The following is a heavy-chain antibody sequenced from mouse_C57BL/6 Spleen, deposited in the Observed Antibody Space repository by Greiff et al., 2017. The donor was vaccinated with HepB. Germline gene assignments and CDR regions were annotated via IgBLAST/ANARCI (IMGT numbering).Heavy chain of an antibody. CDR3: AREGVYYDYDDYAMDY. CDR1: GYTFTDHT. CDR2: IYPRDGST. D-gene: IGHD2-4*01. J-gene: IGHJ4*01. V-gene: IGHV1-78*01. Sequence: VKLVESDAELVKPGASVKISCKVSGYTFTDHTIHWMKQRPEQGLEWIGYIYPRDGSTKYNEKFKGKATLTADKSSSTAYMQLNSLTSEDSAVYFCAREGVYYDYDDYAMDYWGQGTSVTVSS.